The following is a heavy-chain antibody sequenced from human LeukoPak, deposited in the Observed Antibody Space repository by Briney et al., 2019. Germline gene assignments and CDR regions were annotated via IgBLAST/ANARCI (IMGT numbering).Heavy chain of an antibody. CDR2: IKQDGSEK. D-gene: IGHD1-26*01. J-gene: IGHJ5*02. V-gene: IGHV3-7*03. Sequence: NIKQDGSEKYYVDSVKGRFTISRDNAKNSLYLQMNSLRAEDTAVYYCARVRGGATSPWFDPWGQGTLVTVSS. CDR3: ARVRGGATSPWFDP.